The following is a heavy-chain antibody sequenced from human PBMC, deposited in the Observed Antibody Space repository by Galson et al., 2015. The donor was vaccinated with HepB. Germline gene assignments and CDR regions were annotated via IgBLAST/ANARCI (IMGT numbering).Heavy chain of an antibody. CDR3: ARGGGDYDFWSGYYTGFGYYYYGMDV. Sequence: SLRLSCAASGFTFSSYSMNWVRQAPGKGLEWVSYISSSSSTIYYADSVKGRFTISRDNAKNSLYLQMNSLRDEDTAVYYCARGGGDYDFWSGYYTGFGYYYYGMDVWGQGTTVTVSS. D-gene: IGHD3-3*01. J-gene: IGHJ6*02. CDR1: GFTFSSYS. CDR2: ISSSSSTI. V-gene: IGHV3-48*02.